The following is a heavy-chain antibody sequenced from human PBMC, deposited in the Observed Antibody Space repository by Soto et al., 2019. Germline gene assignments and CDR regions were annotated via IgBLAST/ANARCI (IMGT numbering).Heavy chain of an antibody. J-gene: IGHJ3*02. CDR3: ASLGPRATRVTTGAAFDI. Sequence: QVQLQESGPGLVKPSGTLALTCAVSGGSISRSNWWSWVRHPPGKGLEWIGEIFHSGTSNYNSSLKSRVTESVYNFKNESSLNLVSVTSADTAVYSCASLGPRATRVTTGAAFDIWGQGAMVTVSS. V-gene: IGHV4-4*01. D-gene: IGHD4-17*01. CDR1: GGSISRSNW. CDR2: IFHSGTS.